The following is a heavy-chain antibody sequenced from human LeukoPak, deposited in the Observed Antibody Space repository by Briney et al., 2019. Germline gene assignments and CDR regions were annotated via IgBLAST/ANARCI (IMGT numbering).Heavy chain of an antibody. J-gene: IGHJ4*02. V-gene: IGHV1-69*13. CDR2: IIPIFGTA. Sequence: ASVKVSCKASGGTFSSYAISWVRQAPGQGLEWMRGIIPIFGTANYAQKFQGRVTITADESTSTAYMELSSLRSEDTAVYYCARGFRERSGYEPLRYWGQGTLVTVSS. CDR1: GGTFSSYA. D-gene: IGHD5-12*01. CDR3: ARGFRERSGYEPLRY.